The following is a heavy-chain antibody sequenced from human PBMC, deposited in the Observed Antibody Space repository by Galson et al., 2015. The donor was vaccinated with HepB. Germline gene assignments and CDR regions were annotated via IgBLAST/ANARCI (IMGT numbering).Heavy chain of an antibody. CDR2: IGTAGDP. CDR1: GFTFSSYD. J-gene: IGHJ4*02. CDR3: AKYGFWSGYYTVDY. V-gene: IGHV3-13*05. D-gene: IGHD3-3*01. Sequence: SLRLSCAASGFTFSSYDMHWVRQATGKGLEWVSAIGTAGDPYYPGSVKGRFTISRENAKNSLYLQMNSLRAGDTAVYYCAKYGFWSGYYTVDYWGQGTLVTVSS.